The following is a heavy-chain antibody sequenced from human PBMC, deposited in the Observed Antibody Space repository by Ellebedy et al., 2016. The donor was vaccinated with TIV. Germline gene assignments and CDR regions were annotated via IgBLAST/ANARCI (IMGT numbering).Heavy chain of an antibody. CDR2: SGAAGDT. V-gene: IGHV3-13*01. CDR1: GFSLTGSD. J-gene: IGHJ4*02. Sequence: GESLKISCAASGFSLTGSDLHWVRRPAGKGLEWVSASGAAGDTYYPDSVRGRFTISRDNAKRSLHLQMSSLRDEDTAVYYCATEEEVTTIAFEFWGQGALVTVSS. CDR3: ATEEEVTTIAFEF. D-gene: IGHD4-17*01.